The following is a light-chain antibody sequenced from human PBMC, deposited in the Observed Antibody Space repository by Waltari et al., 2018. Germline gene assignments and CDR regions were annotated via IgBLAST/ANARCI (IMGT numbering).Light chain of an antibody. V-gene: IGLV2-14*03. Sequence: QSALTQPASVSGSPGPSITISCPGPSSDVGGYNYVSWYQQHPGKAPKLMIYDVSNRPSGVSNRFSGSKSGNTASLTISGLQAEDEADYYCSSYTSSSTWVFGGGTKLTVL. J-gene: IGLJ3*02. CDR3: SSYTSSSTWV. CDR2: DVS. CDR1: SSDVGGYNY.